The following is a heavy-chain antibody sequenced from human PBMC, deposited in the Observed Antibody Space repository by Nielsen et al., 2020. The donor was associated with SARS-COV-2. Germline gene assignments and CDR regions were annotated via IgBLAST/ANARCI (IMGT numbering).Heavy chain of an antibody. CDR2: ISWNSGSI. CDR3: AKAHIAVAGGYFDY. D-gene: IGHD6-19*01. CDR1: EFTFDDYA. J-gene: IGHJ4*02. V-gene: IGHV3-9*01. Sequence: GGSLRLSCAASEFTFDDYAMHWVRQAPGKGLEWVSGISWNSGSIGYADSVKGRFTISRDNAKNSLYLQMNSLRAEDTALYYCAKAHIAVAGGYFDYWGQGTLVTVSS.